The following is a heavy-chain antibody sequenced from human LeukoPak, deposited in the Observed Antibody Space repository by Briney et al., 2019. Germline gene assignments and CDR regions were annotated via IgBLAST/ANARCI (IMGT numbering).Heavy chain of an antibody. CDR2: ISSSSSTI. V-gene: IGHV3-48*01. CDR1: GFTFSSYS. CDR3: ARDRRDVDTEVDY. D-gene: IGHD5-18*01. Sequence: GGSLRLSCAASGFTFSSYSMNWVRHAPGKRLEWVSYISSSSSTIYYADSVKGRFTISRDNAKNSLYLQMNSLRAEDTAVYYCARDRRDVDTEVDYWGQGTLVTVSS. J-gene: IGHJ4*02.